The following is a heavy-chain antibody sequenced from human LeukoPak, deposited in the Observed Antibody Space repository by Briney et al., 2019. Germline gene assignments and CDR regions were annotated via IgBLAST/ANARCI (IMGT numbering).Heavy chain of an antibody. Sequence: GGSLRLSCAASGFTFSSYSMNWVRQAPGKGLEWVSSISSSSSYIYYADSVKGRFTISRDNAKNSLYLQMNSLRAEDTAVYYCARDGDLWFGELLPTHAFDIWGQGTMVTVSS. CDR3: ARDGDLWFGELLPTHAFDI. CDR1: GFTFSSYS. J-gene: IGHJ3*02. CDR2: ISSSSSYI. V-gene: IGHV3-21*01. D-gene: IGHD3-10*01.